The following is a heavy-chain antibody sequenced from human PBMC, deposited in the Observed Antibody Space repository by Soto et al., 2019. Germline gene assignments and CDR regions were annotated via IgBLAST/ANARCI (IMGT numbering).Heavy chain of an antibody. Sequence: GGSLRLSCAASGFTFSDYYMSWIRQAPGKGLEWVSYISSSGSTIYYADSVKGRFTISRDNAKNSLYLQMNSLRAEDTAVYYCAREGQLNYYYDMDVWGQGTTVTVSS. CDR1: GFTFSDYY. J-gene: IGHJ6*02. V-gene: IGHV3-11*01. CDR2: ISSSGSTI. D-gene: IGHD6-6*01. CDR3: AREGQLNYYYDMDV.